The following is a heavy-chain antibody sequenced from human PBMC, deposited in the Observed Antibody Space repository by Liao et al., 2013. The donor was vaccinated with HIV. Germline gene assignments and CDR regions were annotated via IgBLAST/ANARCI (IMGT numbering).Heavy chain of an antibody. Sequence: QLQLQESGSGLVKPSQTLSLTCAVSGDSISSGGYSWSWIRQPPGKGLEWIGYIYHSGTTYYNPSLKSRVTISLDTSKNQFSLKLSSVTAADTAVYYCARGRGTSAFDIWAKGQWSPSLQ. V-gene: IGHV4-30-2*01. D-gene: IGHD1-1*01. CDR3: ARGRGTSAFDI. J-gene: IGHJ3*02. CDR2: IYHSGTT. CDR1: GDSISSGGYS.